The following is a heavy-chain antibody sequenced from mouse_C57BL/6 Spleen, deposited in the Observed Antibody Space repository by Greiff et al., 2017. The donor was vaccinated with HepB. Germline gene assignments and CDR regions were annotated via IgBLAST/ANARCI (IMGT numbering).Heavy chain of an antibody. V-gene: IGHV3-6*01. CDR3: ARGGLANSFDY. J-gene: IGHJ2*01. D-gene: IGHD1-2*01. CDR2: ISYDGSN. Sequence: EVQLQESGPGLVKPSQSLSLTCSVTGYSITSGYYWNWIRQFPGNKLEWMGYISYDGSNNYNPSLKNRISITRDTSKNQFFLKLNSVTTEDTATYYCARGGLANSFDYWGQGTTLTVSS. CDR1: GYSITSGYY.